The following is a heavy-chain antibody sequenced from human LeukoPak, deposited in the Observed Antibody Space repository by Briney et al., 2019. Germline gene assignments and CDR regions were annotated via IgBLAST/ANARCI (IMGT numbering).Heavy chain of an antibody. J-gene: IGHJ5*02. D-gene: IGHD3-22*01. CDR1: GYTFTSYG. Sequence: GASVKVSCKASGYTFTSYGISWVRQAPGQGLEWMGWINPNSGGTNYAQKFQGRVTMTRDTSISTAYMELSRLRSDDTAVYYCARDDGSYHNWFDPWGQGTLVTVSS. V-gene: IGHV1-2*02. CDR3: ARDDGSYHNWFDP. CDR2: INPNSGGT.